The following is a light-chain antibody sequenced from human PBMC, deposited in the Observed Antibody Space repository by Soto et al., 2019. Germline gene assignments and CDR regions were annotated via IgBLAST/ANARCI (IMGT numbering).Light chain of an antibody. CDR2: EVS. CDR1: SSDVGKYNY. J-gene: IGLJ1*01. CDR3: SSYTTTDPYV. V-gene: IGLV2-14*01. Sequence: QSALTQPASVSGSPGQSITISCTGTSSDVGKYNYVSWYQQHPAKAPKLMIFEVSNRPSGVSNRFSGSKSGNTASLTISGLQAEDEAEYYCSSYTTTDPYVFGTGTKLTVL.